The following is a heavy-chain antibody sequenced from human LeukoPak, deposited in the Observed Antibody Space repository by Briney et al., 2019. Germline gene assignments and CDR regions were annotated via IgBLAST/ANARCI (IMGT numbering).Heavy chain of an antibody. CDR1: GFTFRTYT. D-gene: IGHD2-21*02. CDR2: ISSSSNYI. CDR3: ARGSDLY. V-gene: IGHV3-21*01. Sequence: GGSLRLSCEASGFTFRTYTFNWVRQAPGKGLEWVSSISSSSNYIYYADSVRGRFTISRDNAKNSLYLQMNSLRAEDTAVYYCARGSDLYWGQGTLVTVSS. J-gene: IGHJ1*01.